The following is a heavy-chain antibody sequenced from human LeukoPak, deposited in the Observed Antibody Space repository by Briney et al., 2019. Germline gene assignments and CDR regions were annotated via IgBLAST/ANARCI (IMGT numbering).Heavy chain of an antibody. CDR2: ISYDGSNA. CDR1: GFTLNSYA. D-gene: IGHD3-10*01. CDR3: ARALESTMVRGVTSYYYYGMDV. Sequence: GGSLRLSCAASGFTLNSYAMHWVRQAPGKGLEWVAVISYDGSNAYYADSVKGRFTISRDNSKNTLYLQMNSLRAEDTAVYYCARALESTMVRGVTSYYYYGMDVWGRGTTVTVSS. J-gene: IGHJ6*02. V-gene: IGHV3-30*04.